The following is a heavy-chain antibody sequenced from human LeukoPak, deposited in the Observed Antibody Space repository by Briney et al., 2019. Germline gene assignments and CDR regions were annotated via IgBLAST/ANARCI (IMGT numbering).Heavy chain of an antibody. D-gene: IGHD3-9*01. V-gene: IGHV3-23*01. CDR1: GFTFSNYA. J-gene: IGHJ4*02. CDR3: AKASTRDTGYYFDS. Sequence: GGSLRFSCAASGFTFSNYAMGWVRQAPGKGPEWASSIRYNIENTHYADAVQGRFTISRDNSKNTLYLQMNSLRAEDTARYYCAKASTRDTGYYFDSWGQGTLVSVSS. CDR2: IRYNIENT.